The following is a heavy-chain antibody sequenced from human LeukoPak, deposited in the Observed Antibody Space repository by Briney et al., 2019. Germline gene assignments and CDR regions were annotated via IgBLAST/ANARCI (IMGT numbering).Heavy chain of an antibody. Sequence: SETLSLTCAVYGGSFSYYYWSWIRQPPGKGLEWIGETNHSGITNYNPSLKSRVTISADTSKNQFSLKLTSVTAADTAVYYCANPARDFADSGAITWWGQGTLVTVSS. CDR3: ANPARDFADSGAITW. V-gene: IGHV4-34*01. J-gene: IGHJ4*02. CDR1: GGSFSYYY. D-gene: IGHD4-17*01. CDR2: TNHSGIT.